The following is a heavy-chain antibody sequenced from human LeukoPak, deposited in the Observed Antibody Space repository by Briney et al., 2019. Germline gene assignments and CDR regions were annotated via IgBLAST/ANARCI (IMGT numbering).Heavy chain of an antibody. CDR1: GGTFSSYA. CDR2: IIPIFGTA. D-gene: IGHD6-19*01. V-gene: IGHV1-69*13. CDR3: AREGYSSGWYGGFFDY. Sequence: SVKVSRKASGGTFSSYAISWVRQAPGQGLEWMGGIIPIFGTANYAQKFQGRVTITADESTSTAYMELSSPRSEDTAVYYCAREGYSSGWYGGFFDYWGQGTLVTVSS. J-gene: IGHJ4*02.